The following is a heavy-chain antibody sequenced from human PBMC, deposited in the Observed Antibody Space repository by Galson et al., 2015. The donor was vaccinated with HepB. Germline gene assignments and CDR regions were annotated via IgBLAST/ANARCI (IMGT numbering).Heavy chain of an antibody. Sequence: SLRLSCAASGFTFGDYAMSWFRQAPGKGLEWVGFIRSKAYGGTTEYAASVKGRFTISRDDSKSIAYLQMNSLKTEDTAVYYCTRDRGSGYYYDSSGYDNLFDYWGQGTLVTVSS. CDR2: IRSKAYGGTT. V-gene: IGHV3-49*03. CDR3: TRDRGSGYYYDSSGYDNLFDY. J-gene: IGHJ4*02. CDR1: GFTFGDYA. D-gene: IGHD3-22*01.